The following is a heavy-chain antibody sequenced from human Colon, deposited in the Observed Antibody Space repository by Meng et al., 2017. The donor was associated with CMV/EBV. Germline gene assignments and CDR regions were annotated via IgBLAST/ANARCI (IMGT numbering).Heavy chain of an antibody. D-gene: IGHD5-18*01. Sequence: GSLRLSCAVSGFSISSDDFWGWSRQSPGKGLEWIGSIYGSGKTYYNPSLKSRVSISVDTSNNEFSLTLSSATAADTAVYYCVRDCGYNYGNFDSWGQGTLVTVSS. J-gene: IGHJ4*02. CDR3: VRDCGYNYGNFDS. CDR1: GFSISSDDF. V-gene: IGHV4-38-2*02. CDR2: IYGSGKT.